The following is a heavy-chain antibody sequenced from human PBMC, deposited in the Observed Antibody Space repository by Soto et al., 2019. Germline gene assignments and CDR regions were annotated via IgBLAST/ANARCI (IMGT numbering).Heavy chain of an antibody. CDR2: ISDSGGTT. Sequence: EVQLLESGGGLVQPGGSLRLSCAASGFSFSSHAMSWVRQAPGKGLEWVSGISDSGGTTYYAESVKGRFTISRDNSKNTLYLQMNGLRAEDTAIYYCAKHLIAAAGTFTYWGQGTLVTVSS. V-gene: IGHV3-23*01. J-gene: IGHJ4*02. D-gene: IGHD6-13*01. CDR3: AKHLIAAAGTFTY. CDR1: GFSFSSHA.